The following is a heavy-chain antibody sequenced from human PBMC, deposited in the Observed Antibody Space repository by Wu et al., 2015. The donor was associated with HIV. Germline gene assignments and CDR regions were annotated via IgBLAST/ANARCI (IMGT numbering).Heavy chain of an antibody. CDR1: GYTFSDYY. J-gene: IGHJ3*02. V-gene: IGHV1-2*02. D-gene: IGHD6-19*01. CDR2: INPDSGST. CDR3: ARSLVVAGTTYDIFDT. Sequence: QVQLVQSGAEVKKPGAAVRVSCKTSGYTFSDYYIHWVRQVPGQGLQWMGWINPDSGSTHYAQKFQGRVTMTRGTSINTAYMDLSGLKSDDTAVYFCARSLVVAGTTYDIFDTWAKGQCXPS.